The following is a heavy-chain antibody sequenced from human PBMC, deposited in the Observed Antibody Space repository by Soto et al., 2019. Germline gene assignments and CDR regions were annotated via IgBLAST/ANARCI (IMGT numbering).Heavy chain of an antibody. CDR3: ATDPGIAVTGAD. CDR2: IYHSGST. J-gene: IGHJ4*02. CDR1: GGSISSSNW. Sequence: QVQLQESGPGLVKPSGTLSLTCAVSGGSISSSNWWSWVRQPPGKGLEWIGEIYHSGSTNYNPSRNSRVTISVEKSKNRFSLRLSSVTAADPAVYFCATDPGIAVTGADWGRRTLVAVSS. V-gene: IGHV4-4*02. D-gene: IGHD6-19*01.